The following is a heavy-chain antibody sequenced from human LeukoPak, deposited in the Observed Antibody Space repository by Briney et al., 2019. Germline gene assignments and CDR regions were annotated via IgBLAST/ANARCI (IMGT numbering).Heavy chain of an antibody. CDR2: INGDAVST. V-gene: IGHV3-43*02. D-gene: IGHD1-1*01. CDR3: AKDPGSTGDLGYFDF. J-gene: IGHJ4*02. Sequence: GSLRLSCAASGFTFDDYAMHWVRQAPGKGLEWVSLINGDAVSTYYADSVKGRFTISRDNSKNSLYLQMNSLRTEDTALYYCAKDPGSTGDLGYFDFWGQGTLVTVSS. CDR1: GFTFDDYA.